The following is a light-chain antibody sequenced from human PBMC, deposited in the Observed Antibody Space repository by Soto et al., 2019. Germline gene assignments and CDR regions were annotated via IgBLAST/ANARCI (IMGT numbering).Light chain of an antibody. CDR1: SSDIGAGFD. V-gene: IGLV1-40*01. J-gene: IGLJ3*02. CDR3: QSYDSSLGGSKGV. Sequence: QLVLTQPPSMSGAPGQRVTISCTGSSSDIGAGFDVHWYQQFPGTAPKLLIYSNINRPSGVPDRFSGSKPGTSASLAITGLQAEDEADYYCQSYDSSLGGSKGVFGGGTKLTVL. CDR2: SNI.